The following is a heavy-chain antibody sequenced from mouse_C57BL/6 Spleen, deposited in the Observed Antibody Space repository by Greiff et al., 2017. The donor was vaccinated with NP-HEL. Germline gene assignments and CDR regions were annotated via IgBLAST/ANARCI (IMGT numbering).Heavy chain of an antibody. D-gene: IGHD1-1*01. CDR3: ARNYYYGSSYDYFDY. CDR2: ISSGSSTI. Sequence: EVQVVESGGGLVKPGGSLKLSCAASGFTFSDYGMHWVRQAPEKGLEWVAYISSGSSTIYYADTVKGRFTISRDNAKNTLFLQMTSLRSEDTAMYYCARNYYYGSSYDYFDYWGQGTTLTVSS. V-gene: IGHV5-17*01. J-gene: IGHJ2*01. CDR1: GFTFSDYG.